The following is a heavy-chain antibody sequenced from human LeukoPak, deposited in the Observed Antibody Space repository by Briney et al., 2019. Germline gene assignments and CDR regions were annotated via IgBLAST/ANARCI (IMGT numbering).Heavy chain of an antibody. CDR1: GGTFSSYA. CDR3: ARVDTAMALDY. J-gene: IGHJ4*02. CDR2: IIPIFGTA. Sequence: ASVKVSCKASGGTFSSYAISWVRQAPGQGLEWMGGIIPIFGTANYAQKFQGRVTITADKSTSTAYMELSSLRSEDTAVYYCARVDTAMALDYWGQGTLVTVSS. V-gene: IGHV1-69*06. D-gene: IGHD5-18*01.